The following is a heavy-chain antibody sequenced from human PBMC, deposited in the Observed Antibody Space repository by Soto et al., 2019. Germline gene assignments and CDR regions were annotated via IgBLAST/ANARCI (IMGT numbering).Heavy chain of an antibody. D-gene: IGHD1-26*01. V-gene: IGHV1-18*01. CDR2: ISGYNGNT. CDR3: ARDGILGTTQGSWFDP. J-gene: IGHJ5*02. CDR1: GYTFASYG. Sequence: QVQLVQSGAEVKEPGASVKVSCKASGYTFASYGINWVRQAPGQGLEWMGWISGYNGNTKYAQKFQGRVTVTTDTSTSTGYMELRSRRSDDTAVYYCARDGILGTTQGSWFDPWGQGTLVTVSS.